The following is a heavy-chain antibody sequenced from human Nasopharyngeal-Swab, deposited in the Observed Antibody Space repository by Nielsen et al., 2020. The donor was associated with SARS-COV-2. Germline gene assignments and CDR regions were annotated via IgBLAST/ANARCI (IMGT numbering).Heavy chain of an antibody. D-gene: IGHD6-19*01. CDR3: ARGSGVAGTKYYYYGMDV. CDR2: IYYSGST. J-gene: IGHJ6*02. V-gene: IGHV4-30-4*01. Sequence: RQAPGKGLEWIGYIYYSGSTYYNPSLKSRVTISVDTSKNQFSLKLSSVTAADTAVYYCARGSGVAGTKYYYYGMDVWGQGTTVTVSS.